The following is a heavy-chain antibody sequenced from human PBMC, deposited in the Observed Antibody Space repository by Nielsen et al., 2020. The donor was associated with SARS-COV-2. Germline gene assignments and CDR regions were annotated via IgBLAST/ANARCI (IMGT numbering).Heavy chain of an antibody. J-gene: IGHJ6*03. CDR1: GDSVSSHDW. V-gene: IGHV4-4*02. Sequence: SETLSLTCAVSGDSVSSHDWWTWVRQSPGKGLEWIGEVSHSGSTNYNPSLKSRVTLSMDKSKNQFSLRLTSVSAADTAVYFCARGDLVVVPSPLLGLGTIFYYFCLDVWGKGTTVIVSS. CDR3: ARGDLVVVPSPLLGLGTIFYYFCLDV. CDR2: VSHSGST. D-gene: IGHD2-2*02.